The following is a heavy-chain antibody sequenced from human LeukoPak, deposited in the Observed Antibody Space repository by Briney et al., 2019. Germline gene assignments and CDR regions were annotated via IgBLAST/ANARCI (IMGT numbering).Heavy chain of an antibody. J-gene: IGHJ4*02. CDR2: INSDGSST. D-gene: IGHD3-3*01. Sequence: GGSLRLSCAASGFTFSSHWMHWVRQAPGKGLVWVSRINSDGSSTSYADSVKGRFTISRDNAKDTLYLQMNSLRAEDTAVYYCARELRFLEWSLYDYWGQGTLVTVSS. CDR3: ARELRFLEWSLYDY. V-gene: IGHV3-74*01. CDR1: GFTFSSHW.